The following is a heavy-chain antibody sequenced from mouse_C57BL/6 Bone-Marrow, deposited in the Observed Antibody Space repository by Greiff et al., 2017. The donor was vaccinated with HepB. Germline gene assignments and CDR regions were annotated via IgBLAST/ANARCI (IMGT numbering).Heavy chain of an antibody. J-gene: IGHJ3*01. CDR1: DYTFTSYW. CDR2: IYPGSGST. D-gene: IGHD3-2*02. CDR3: ARREGSSGSWFAY. V-gene: IGHV1-55*01. Sequence: QVQLQQPGAELVKPGASVKMSCKASDYTFTSYWITWVKQRPGQGLEWIGDIYPGSGSTNYNEKFKSKATLTVDTSSSTAYMQLSSLTSEDSAVYYCARREGSSGSWFAYWGQGTLVTVSA.